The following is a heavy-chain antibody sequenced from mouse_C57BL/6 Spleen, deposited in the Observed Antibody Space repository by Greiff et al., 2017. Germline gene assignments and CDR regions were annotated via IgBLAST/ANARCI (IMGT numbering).Heavy chain of an antibody. V-gene: IGHV14-3*01. J-gene: IGHJ3*01. CDR1: GFNIKNTY. D-gene: IGHD2-4*01. CDR3: ARGFLGDYDPFAY. Sequence: EVQLQQSVAELVRPGASVKLSCTASGFNIKNTYMHWVKQRPEQGLEWIGRIDPANGNTKYAPKFQGKATITADTSSNTAYLQLSSLTSEDTAIYYSARGFLGDYDPFAYWGPGTLVTVSA. CDR2: IDPANGNT.